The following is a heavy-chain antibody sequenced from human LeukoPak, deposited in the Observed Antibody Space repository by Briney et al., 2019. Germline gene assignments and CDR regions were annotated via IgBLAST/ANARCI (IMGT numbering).Heavy chain of an antibody. V-gene: IGHV1-2*02. D-gene: IGHD1-26*01. CDR1: GGTFSSYA. CDR2: INPNSGGT. Sequence: ASVKVSCKASGGTFSSYAISWVRQAPGQGLEWMGWINPNSGGTNYAQKFQGRVTMTRDTSISTAYMELSRLRSDDTAVYYCARDRRGIIPGDWGQGTLVTVSS. CDR3: ARDRRGIIPGD. J-gene: IGHJ4*02.